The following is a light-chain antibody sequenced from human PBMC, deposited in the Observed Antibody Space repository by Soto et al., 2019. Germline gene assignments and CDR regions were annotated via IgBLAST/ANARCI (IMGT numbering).Light chain of an antibody. CDR3: QYWDDYSWT. V-gene: IGKV1-5*03. CDR1: QSITDW. CDR2: KAS. Sequence: DLPMTQSPSTLSASVGDRVTITCRASQSITDWLAWYQQKPGKAPKFLIYKASNLEGGVPSRFSGSGSGTEFTLPISSVQPDDFATYYCQYWDDYSWTFGQGTKVEIK. J-gene: IGKJ1*01.